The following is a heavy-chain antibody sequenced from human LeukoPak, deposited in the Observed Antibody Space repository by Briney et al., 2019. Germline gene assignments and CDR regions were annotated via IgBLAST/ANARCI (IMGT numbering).Heavy chain of an antibody. CDR2: IFHTGST. D-gene: IGHD3-3*01. CDR3: AREGPPTKSGFWSGYYAHNWFDP. V-gene: IGHV4-4*02. CDR1: GDSISNSNW. J-gene: IGHJ5*02. Sequence: KTSETLSLTCAVSGDSISNSNWWSWVRQPPGKGLEWIGYIFHTGSTNYNPSLKSRVTISVDKSKNQFSLRLISVTAADTAVYYCAREGPPTKSGFWSGYYAHNWFDPWGQGTLVTVSS.